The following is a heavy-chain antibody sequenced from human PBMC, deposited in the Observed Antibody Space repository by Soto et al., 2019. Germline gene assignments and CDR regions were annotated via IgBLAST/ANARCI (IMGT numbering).Heavy chain of an antibody. Sequence: PSETLSLTCTVSGGSISSYFYIWVRQPPGKGLEWIGSVYYTGTTDYNPSLKSRVTISVDTSKTQFSLNLRSVTAADTAVYYCARDLAAVPRAFDYWGRGTLVNVSS. CDR2: VYYTGTT. CDR3: ARDLAAVPRAFDY. J-gene: IGHJ4*02. CDR1: GGSISSYF. V-gene: IGHV4-59*01. D-gene: IGHD6-13*01.